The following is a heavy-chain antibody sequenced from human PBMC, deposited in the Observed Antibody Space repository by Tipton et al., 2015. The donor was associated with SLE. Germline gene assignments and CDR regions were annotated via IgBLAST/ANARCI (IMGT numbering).Heavy chain of an antibody. Sequence: TLSLTCTVSGASITSHYWSWIRQPPGKGLEWIGNVYYSGSAYYSRSLKSRVTISVDTSKMQFSLWLTSVTAADTAIYFCARHDVSVTGTKGFDYWGQGNPVTVSS. D-gene: IGHD1-1*01. CDR1: GASITSHY. J-gene: IGHJ4*02. CDR3: ARHDVSVTGTKGFDY. CDR2: VYYSGSA. V-gene: IGHV4-59*08.